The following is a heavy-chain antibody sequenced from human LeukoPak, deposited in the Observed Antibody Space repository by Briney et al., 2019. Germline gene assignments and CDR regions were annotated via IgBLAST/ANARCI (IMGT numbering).Heavy chain of an antibody. J-gene: IGHJ5*02. CDR3: ASSPGHYYDSSGYHGNWFDP. CDR1: GGSINSSSYY. Sequence: SETLSLTCTVSGGSINSSSYYWGWIRQPPGKGLEWIGSLYYSGNTYYNPSLKSRGTISVDSSKNQFSRQLSSVTAADTAVYYCASSPGHYYDSSGYHGNWFDPWGQGTLVTVSS. CDR2: LYYSGNT. D-gene: IGHD3-22*01. V-gene: IGHV4-39*07.